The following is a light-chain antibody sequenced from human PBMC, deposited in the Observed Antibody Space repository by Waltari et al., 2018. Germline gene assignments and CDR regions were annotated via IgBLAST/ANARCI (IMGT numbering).Light chain of an antibody. CDR3: QQYHDYSA. J-gene: IGKJ2*01. Sequence: DHQMTQSPSTLSASVGDRVTITCRASQSILTWLAWYQQKPGKAPRLLIYKAFNSESGVPGRFSGSASGTEFNLTISSLQPDDSATYYCQQYHDYSAFGQGTKLEIK. CDR2: KAF. V-gene: IGKV1-5*03. CDR1: QSILTW.